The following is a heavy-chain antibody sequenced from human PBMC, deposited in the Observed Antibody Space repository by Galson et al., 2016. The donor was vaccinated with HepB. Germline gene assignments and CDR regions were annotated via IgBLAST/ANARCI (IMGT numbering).Heavy chain of an antibody. J-gene: IGHJ4*02. V-gene: IGHV4-31*03. CDR1: DDSINSGGFY. Sequence: TLSLTCTVSDDSINSGGFYWTWIRQHPGKGLEWIGYIYYSGNAYYNPSLQSRVIISIDTSKRQFSLHLSSVTAADTAVYYCARVSITLIQPSDYWGQGTLVIVSS. D-gene: IGHD3-22*01. CDR2: IYYSGNA. CDR3: ARVSITLIQPSDY.